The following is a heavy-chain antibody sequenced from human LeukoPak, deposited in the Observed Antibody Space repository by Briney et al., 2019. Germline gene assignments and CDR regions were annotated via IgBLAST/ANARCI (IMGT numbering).Heavy chain of an antibody. J-gene: IGHJ4*02. V-gene: IGHV3-21*01. CDR3: SRRYGDYYFDY. D-gene: IGHD4-17*01. CDR2: ISSISSDI. Sequence: GGSLRLSCAASGFTFSSYSMNWVRQAPGKGLGWVSSISSISSDIYYADSVKGRFTLSRDNAKNSLYLQMISLRAEDTAVYYGSRRYGDYYFDYWGQGTLVTVSS. CDR1: GFTFSSYS.